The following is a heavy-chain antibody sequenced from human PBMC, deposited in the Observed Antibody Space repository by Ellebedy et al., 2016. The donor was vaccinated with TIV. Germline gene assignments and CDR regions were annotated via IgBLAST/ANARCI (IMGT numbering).Heavy chain of an antibody. Sequence: GGSLRLSCAASGFTFSSYWMRWVRQAPGKGLVWVSRMNTDGSSISYADSVKGRFTISRDNAKNTLYLQMNSLRAEDTAVYYCARGGLPAAKDFWGQGTLVTVSS. CDR2: MNTDGSSI. D-gene: IGHD2-2*01. CDR1: GFTFSSYW. J-gene: IGHJ4*02. CDR3: ARGGLPAAKDF. V-gene: IGHV3-74*01.